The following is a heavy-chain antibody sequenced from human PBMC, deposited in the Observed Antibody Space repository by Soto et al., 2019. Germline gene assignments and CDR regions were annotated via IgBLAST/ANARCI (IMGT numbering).Heavy chain of an antibody. Sequence: QVQLVQSGAEVKKPGASVKVSCKASGYTFTSYGISWVRQAPGQGLEWMGWISAYNGNTKYAQKLQGRVTMTTDTTTKKAYKELKSLRSDDTAVYYCAREPNYFDYWGQGTLVTVSS. CDR2: ISAYNGNT. CDR1: GYTFTSYG. V-gene: IGHV1-18*01. J-gene: IGHJ4*02. CDR3: AREPNYFDY.